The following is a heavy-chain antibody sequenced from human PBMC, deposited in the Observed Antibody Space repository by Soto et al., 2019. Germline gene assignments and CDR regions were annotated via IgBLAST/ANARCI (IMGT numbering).Heavy chain of an antibody. CDR3: ARVPMVRGVRGWFDP. CDR2: IYYSGST. CDR1: GGSISSGGYY. V-gene: IGHV4-31*03. Sequence: QVQLQESGPGLVKPSQTLSLTCTVSGGSISSGGYYWSWIRQHPGKGLEWIGYIYYSGSTYYNPSLKSRVTIAVDMSQNQFSLKLSYVTAADTAVYYCARVPMVRGVRGWFDPWGQGTLVTVSS. J-gene: IGHJ5*02. D-gene: IGHD3-10*01.